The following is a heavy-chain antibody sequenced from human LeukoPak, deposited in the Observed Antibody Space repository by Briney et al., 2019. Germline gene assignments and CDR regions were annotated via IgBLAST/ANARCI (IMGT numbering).Heavy chain of an antibody. Sequence: PSETLSLTCTVSGDSMTIGSYYWSWIRQPAGKGLEWIGRVYTRGSATYNPSLKSRVTLSVDTSNNQVSLRLTSVTAADTAVYYCARDNSGSFPPIFDHWGQGFQVTVSS. D-gene: IGHD1-26*01. CDR3: ARDNSGSFPPIFDH. CDR1: GDSMTIGSYY. V-gene: IGHV4-61*02. CDR2: VYTRGSA. J-gene: IGHJ4*02.